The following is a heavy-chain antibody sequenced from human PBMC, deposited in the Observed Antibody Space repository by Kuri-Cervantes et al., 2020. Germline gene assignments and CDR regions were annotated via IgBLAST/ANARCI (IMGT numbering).Heavy chain of an antibody. V-gene: IGHV4-59*08. J-gene: IGHJ4*02. D-gene: IGHD6-19*01. CDR1: GGSFTSDY. Sequence: SETLSLTCTVSGGSFTSDYWSWVRQSPGKGLQWIGYIFYSGSTIYNPSLKSRVTISVDTCKNQFSLKLRYVTAADTAVYYCASGHAVAGTSGYFDYWGQGTLVTVSS. CDR3: ASGHAVAGTSGYFDY. CDR2: IFYSGST.